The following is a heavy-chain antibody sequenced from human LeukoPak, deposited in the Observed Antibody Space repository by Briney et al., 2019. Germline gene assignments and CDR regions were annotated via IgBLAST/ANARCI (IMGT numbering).Heavy chain of an antibody. CDR3: AREFEYSTSGAGY. D-gene: IGHD6-6*01. CDR1: GFPFSGYS. J-gene: IGHJ4*02. CDR2: MSILSGIT. V-gene: IGHV3-21*01. Sequence: GGSLRLSYAGSGFPFSGYSMNWVRQTPGKGLEWVSSMSILSGITYYAESVKGRFTVSRDNAKNLLHLQMNSLRVEDTAIYYCAREFEYSTSGAGYWGQGTLVTVSS.